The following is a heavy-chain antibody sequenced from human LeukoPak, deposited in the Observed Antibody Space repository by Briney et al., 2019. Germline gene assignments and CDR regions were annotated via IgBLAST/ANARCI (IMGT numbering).Heavy chain of an antibody. Sequence: SETLSLTCTVSGGSISSYYWSWIRQPPGKGLEWIGYIYHSGSTYYNPSLKSRVTISVDTSKNQFSLKLSSVTAADTAVYYCARLGGLRAFDIWGQGTMVTVSS. CDR1: GGSISSYY. V-gene: IGHV4-59*08. CDR2: IYHSGST. CDR3: ARLGGLRAFDI. D-gene: IGHD5-12*01. J-gene: IGHJ3*02.